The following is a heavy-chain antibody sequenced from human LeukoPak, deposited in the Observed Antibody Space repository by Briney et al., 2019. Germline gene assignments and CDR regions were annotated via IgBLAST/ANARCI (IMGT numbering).Heavy chain of an antibody. D-gene: IGHD1-26*01. CDR3: ARKTSGSSDWYFDL. J-gene: IGHJ2*01. CDR1: GFTFSSYS. CDR2: ISSSSSYI. V-gene: IGHV3-21*04. Sequence: GGSLRLSCAASGFTFSSYSMNWVRQAPGKGLEWVSSISSSSSYIYYADSVKGRLTISRDNAKNSLYLQMNSLRAEDTALYYCARKTSGSSDWYFDLWGRGTLVTVSS.